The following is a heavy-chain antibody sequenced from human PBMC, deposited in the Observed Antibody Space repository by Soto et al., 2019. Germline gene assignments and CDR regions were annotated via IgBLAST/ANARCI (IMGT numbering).Heavy chain of an antibody. CDR1: GFIFSSYE. Sequence: GGSLRLCCAASGFIFSSYEMNWVRQAPGKGLEWVSYISSSGSTIYYADSVKGRFTISRDNAKNSLYLQMNSLRAEGTAVYYCASLSFGVYGMDVWGQGTTVIVSS. CDR2: ISSSGSTI. CDR3: ASLSFGVYGMDV. J-gene: IGHJ6*02. V-gene: IGHV3-48*03. D-gene: IGHD3-3*01.